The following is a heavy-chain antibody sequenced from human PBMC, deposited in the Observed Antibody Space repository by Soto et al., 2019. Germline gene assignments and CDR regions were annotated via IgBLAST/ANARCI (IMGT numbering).Heavy chain of an antibody. J-gene: IGHJ6*02. Sequence: AASVKVSCKASGGTFSSYAISWVRQAPGQGLEWMGGIIPIFGTANYAQKFQGRVTITADESTSTAYMELSSLRSEDTAVYYCARTSADYYDSSGSIYYYGMDVWGQGTTVTVSS. D-gene: IGHD3-22*01. V-gene: IGHV1-69*13. CDR3: ARTSADYYDSSGSIYYYGMDV. CDR2: IIPIFGTA. CDR1: GGTFSSYA.